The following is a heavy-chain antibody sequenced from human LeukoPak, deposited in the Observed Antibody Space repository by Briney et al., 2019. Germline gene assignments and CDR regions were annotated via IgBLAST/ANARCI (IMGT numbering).Heavy chain of an antibody. CDR1: GLTFSDYY. Sequence: GGSLRLSCADSGLTFSDYYMSWIRQAPGKGLEWGSYITRSSSYTNYADSVKGRFTISRENAKNSLYLQMNRLRAEDTAVYYCARNLGSDYYYGMYVWGQGTTVTVSS. J-gene: IGHJ6*02. D-gene: IGHD3-16*01. V-gene: IGHV3-11*03. CDR3: ARNLGSDYYYGMYV. CDR2: ITRSSSYT.